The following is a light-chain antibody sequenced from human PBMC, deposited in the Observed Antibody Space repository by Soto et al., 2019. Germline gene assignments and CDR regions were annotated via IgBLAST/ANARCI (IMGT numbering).Light chain of an antibody. J-gene: IGKJ4*01. V-gene: IGKV3-20*01. CDR3: QQYGGSLF. CDR1: QSVSSSY. Sequence: EIVLTQSPDTLSLSPGERAILSCRASQSVSSSYLAWYQQKPGQAPRLLIYGASSRATGIPDRFSGSGSGTDFTLTIDKLEHEDYAVYFCQQYGGSLFFGGGTKVEIK. CDR2: GAS.